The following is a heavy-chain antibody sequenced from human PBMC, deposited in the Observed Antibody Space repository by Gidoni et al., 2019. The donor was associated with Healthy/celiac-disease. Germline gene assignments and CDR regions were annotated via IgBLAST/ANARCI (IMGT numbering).Heavy chain of an antibody. Sequence: EVQLVESGGGLVKPGGSLRLSCAASGFTFSSYSMNLVRQAPGKGLEWVSSISSGSSYIYYADSVKGRFTIYRENAKHSLYLQMISLRAEDTAVYYCARQFDYWGQGTLVTVSS. V-gene: IGHV3-21*01. CDR3: ARQFDY. J-gene: IGHJ4*02. CDR1: GFTFSSYS. CDR2: ISSGSSYI.